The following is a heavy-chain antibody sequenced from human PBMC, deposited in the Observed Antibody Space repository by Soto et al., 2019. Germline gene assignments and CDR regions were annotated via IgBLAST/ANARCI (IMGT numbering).Heavy chain of an antibody. J-gene: IGHJ5*02. V-gene: IGHV4-61*01. Sequence: SETLSLTCTVSGGSVSSGSYYWSCIRQPPGKGLEWIGYIYYSGSTNYNPSLKSRVTISVDTSKNQFSLKLSSVTAADTAVYYCARSPGGPNWFDPWGQGTLVTVSS. CDR1: GGSVSSGSYY. D-gene: IGHD6-25*01. CDR3: ARSPGGPNWFDP. CDR2: IYYSGST.